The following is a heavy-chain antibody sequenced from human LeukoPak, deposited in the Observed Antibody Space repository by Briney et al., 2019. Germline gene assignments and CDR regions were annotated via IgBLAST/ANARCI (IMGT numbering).Heavy chain of an antibody. Sequence: ASVKVSCKASGYTFTCYYMHWVRQAPGQGLEWMGWINPNSGGTNYAQKFQGRVTMTRDTSISTAYMELSRLRSDDTAVYYCARGGSFDPYYYYYMDVWGKGTTVTVSS. CDR1: GYTFTCYY. CDR2: INPNSGGT. J-gene: IGHJ6*03. V-gene: IGHV1-2*02. CDR3: ARGGSFDPYYYYYMDV. D-gene: IGHD2-15*01.